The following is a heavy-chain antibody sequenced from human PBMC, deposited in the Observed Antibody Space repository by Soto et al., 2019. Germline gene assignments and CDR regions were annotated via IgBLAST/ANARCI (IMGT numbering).Heavy chain of an antibody. CDR3: ARHNDAGPTEHKY. V-gene: IGHV5-10-1*01. Sequence: GESLKIACQGSGYTFGIYWITWVRQRPGRGLEWMGRIDPSDSSTTYSSSFQGHVTFSADKSVSTAYLQWNSLRASDTAIYYCARHNDAGPTEHKYWGQGTLVSGSS. D-gene: IGHD1-1*01. CDR2: IDPSDSST. J-gene: IGHJ4*02. CDR1: GYTFGIYW.